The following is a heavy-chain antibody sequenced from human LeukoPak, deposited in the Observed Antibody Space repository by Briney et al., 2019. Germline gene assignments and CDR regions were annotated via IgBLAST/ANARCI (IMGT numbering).Heavy chain of an antibody. Sequence: SETLSLTCTVSGGSISSSSYYWGWIRQPPGKGLVWIGSIYYSGSTYYNPSLKSRVTISVDTSKNQFSLKLSSVTAADTAVYYCARAAGFWSGSYTPYFDYWGQGTLVTVSS. CDR1: GGSISSSSYY. V-gene: IGHV4-39*01. J-gene: IGHJ4*02. CDR2: IYYSGST. CDR3: ARAAGFWSGSYTPYFDY. D-gene: IGHD3-3*01.